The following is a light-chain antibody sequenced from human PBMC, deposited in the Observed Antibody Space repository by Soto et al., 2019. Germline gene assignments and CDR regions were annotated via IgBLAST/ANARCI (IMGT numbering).Light chain of an antibody. Sequence: EIVLTQSPGTLSLSPGERATLSCRASQSVSTNYLAWYQQKPGQAPRLLIYGASNRATGIPDRFSGSGSGTDFTLTISSLQSDDFAVYYCQQYNNWRTFGQGTKVDIK. CDR1: QSVSTNY. J-gene: IGKJ1*01. CDR3: QQYNNWRT. CDR2: GAS. V-gene: IGKV3-20*01.